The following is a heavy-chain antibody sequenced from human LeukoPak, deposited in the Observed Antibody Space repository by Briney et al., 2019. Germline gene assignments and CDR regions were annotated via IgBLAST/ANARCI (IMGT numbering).Heavy chain of an antibody. Sequence: SETLSLTCTVSGGSISSSRYYWGWIRQPPWKGLEWIGSIYYSESTYYNPSLKSRVTISVDTSKNQFSLKLSSVTAADTAVYYCARHGLDWNDVNPYYFDYWGQGTLVTVSS. J-gene: IGHJ4*02. CDR2: IYYSEST. CDR3: ARHGLDWNDVNPYYFDY. D-gene: IGHD1-1*01. V-gene: IGHV4-39*01. CDR1: GGSISSSRYY.